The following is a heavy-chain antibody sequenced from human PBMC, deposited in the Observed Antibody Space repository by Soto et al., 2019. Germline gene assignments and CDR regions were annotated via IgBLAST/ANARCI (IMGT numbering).Heavy chain of an antibody. V-gene: IGHV3-21*01. J-gene: IGHJ6*02. Sequence: GGSLRLSCVGSGFTFSTYSINWVRQAPGEGLEWVSSISSRSDIYYADSVKGRFTISRDNAKNSVSLQMNSLRAEDTAVYYCAREYTAWPLAYGLDVWGQGTTVTVSS. CDR3: AREYTAWPLAYGLDV. D-gene: IGHD2-2*02. CDR1: GFTFSTYS. CDR2: ISSRSDI.